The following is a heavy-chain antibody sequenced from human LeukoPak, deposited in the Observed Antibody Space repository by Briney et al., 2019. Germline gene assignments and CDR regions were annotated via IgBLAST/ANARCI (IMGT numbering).Heavy chain of an antibody. Sequence: GGSLRLSCAASGFTFSNYAMSWVRRAPGKGLDWVSAISGSGGSTYYADSVKGRFTISRDNSKNTLYLQMNSLRAEDTAVYYCAKDFTANYDFWSGYPHWGQGTLVTVSS. D-gene: IGHD3-3*01. CDR3: AKDFTANYDFWSGYPH. J-gene: IGHJ4*02. CDR1: GFTFSNYA. CDR2: ISGSGGST. V-gene: IGHV3-23*01.